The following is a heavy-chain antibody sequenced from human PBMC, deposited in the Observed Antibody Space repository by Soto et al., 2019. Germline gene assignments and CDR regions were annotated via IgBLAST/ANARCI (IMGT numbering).Heavy chain of an antibody. J-gene: IGHJ4*02. D-gene: IGHD5-12*01. CDR3: WRGGGGRDGYNLTPDY. CDR2: IYYSGST. CDR1: GGSISSYY. V-gene: IGHV4-59*01. Sequence: SETLSLTCTVSGGSISSYYWSWIRQPPGKGLEWIGYIYYSGSTNYNPSLKSRVTITVDTSKNQFSLKLSSVTAADTAVYYWWRGGGGRDGYNLTPDYWGQGTLVTVSS.